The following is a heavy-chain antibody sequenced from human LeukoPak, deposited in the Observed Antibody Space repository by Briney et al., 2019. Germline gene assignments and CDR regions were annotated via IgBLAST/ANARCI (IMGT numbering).Heavy chain of an antibody. J-gene: IGHJ5*02. Sequence: GGSLRLSRAASGFTVSSNYMSWVRQAPGKGLEWVSVIYSGGSTYYADSVKGRFTISRHNSKNTLYLQMNSLRAEDTAVYYCARAGVYCGGDCFDPWGQGTLVTVSS. V-gene: IGHV3-53*04. CDR1: GFTVSSNY. CDR3: ARAGVYCGGDCFDP. CDR2: IYSGGST. D-gene: IGHD2-21*01.